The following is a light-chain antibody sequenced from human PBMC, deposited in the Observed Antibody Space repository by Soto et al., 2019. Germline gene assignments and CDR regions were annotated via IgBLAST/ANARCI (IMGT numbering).Light chain of an antibody. CDR1: QSVSSN. CDR3: QQYNNWPRT. Sequence: EIVMTQSPATLSVSPGEKATLSCRASQSVSSNLAWYQHKPGQAPRLLIYRAFTRATGIPARFSGSGSGTEFTLTISSQQSEDFAVYYCQQYNNWPRTFGQGTKVEI. J-gene: IGKJ1*01. CDR2: RAF. V-gene: IGKV3-15*01.